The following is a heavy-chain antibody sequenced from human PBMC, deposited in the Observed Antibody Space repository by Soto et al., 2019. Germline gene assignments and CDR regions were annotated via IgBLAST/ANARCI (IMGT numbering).Heavy chain of an antibody. V-gene: IGHV3-30-3*01. Sequence: GGSLRLSCAASGFTFSSYAMHWVRQAPGKGLEWVAVISYDGSNKYYADSVKGRFTISRDNSKNTLYLQMNSLRAEDTAVYYCARAGVIWFGELLFGGEFDYWGQGTLVTVSS. D-gene: IGHD3-10*01. CDR2: ISYDGSNK. CDR1: GFTFSSYA. CDR3: ARAGVIWFGELLFGGEFDY. J-gene: IGHJ4*02.